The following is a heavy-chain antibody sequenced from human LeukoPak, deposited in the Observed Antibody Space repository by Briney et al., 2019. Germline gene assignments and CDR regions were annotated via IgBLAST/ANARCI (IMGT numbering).Heavy chain of an antibody. CDR2: IYSSGST. D-gene: IGHD1-14*01. V-gene: IGHV4-59*08. J-gene: IGHJ2*01. CDR1: GGSVRSYY. CDR3: ASLTSEGWYFDL. Sequence: SETLSLTCTVSGGSVRSYYWSWIRQPPGKGLEWIGYIYSSGSTNYNPSLKSRVTMSVDTSKNQFSLKLTSVTAAHTAVYYCASLTSEGWYFDLWGRGTLVTVSS.